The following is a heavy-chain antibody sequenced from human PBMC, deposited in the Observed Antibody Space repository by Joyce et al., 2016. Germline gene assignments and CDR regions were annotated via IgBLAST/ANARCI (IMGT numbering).Heavy chain of an antibody. D-gene: IGHD1-1*01. J-gene: IGHJ3*02. V-gene: IGHV3-15*05. CDR2: IKRKIDGEKK. Sequence: DVQLVESGGGLVRPGGSLRLSCAASGFSLTKAWMSWVRQAPGKGLEWVGRIKRKIDGEKKDYAAPLRGRFTMSRDDSKNMVYLEMINVKTEDTAVYYCATEDTTVAPFDAFDIWGRGTLVIVSS. CDR1: GFSLTKAW. CDR3: ATEDTTVAPFDAFDI.